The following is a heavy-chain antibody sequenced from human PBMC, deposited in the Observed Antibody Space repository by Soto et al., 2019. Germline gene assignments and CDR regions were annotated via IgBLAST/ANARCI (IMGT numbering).Heavy chain of an antibody. CDR2: IYTGGNT. J-gene: IGHJ2*01. CDR1: GFTISSNH. CDR3: ARDKAIGTVTPYGYFDL. D-gene: IGHD4-4*01. V-gene: IGHV3-53*01. Sequence: EVQLVESGGGLIQPGGSLRLSCAASGFTISSNHMGWVRQAPGKGLEWVAVIYTGGNTFYTDSVKGRFTISRDNSKSTIYLQMNSLRAEDTAIYYCARDKAIGTVTPYGYFDLCGRGTLVTVSS.